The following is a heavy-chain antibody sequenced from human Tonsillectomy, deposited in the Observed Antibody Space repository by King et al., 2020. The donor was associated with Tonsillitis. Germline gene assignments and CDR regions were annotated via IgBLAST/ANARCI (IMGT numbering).Heavy chain of an antibody. CDR1: GYTFPSYY. D-gene: IGHD5-18*01. V-gene: IGHV1-46*01. J-gene: IGHJ4*02. CDR2: INPSGGRT. CDR3: ARDLTSYIYGLEFDY. Sequence: VQLVESGAEVKKPGASVKVSCKASGYTFPSYYIHWVRQAPGQGLEWMGVINPSGGRTTCAQTFQGRVTMTRATSTSTVYMELSSLRSEDTAVYYCARDLTSYIYGLEFDYWGQGTLVTVSS.